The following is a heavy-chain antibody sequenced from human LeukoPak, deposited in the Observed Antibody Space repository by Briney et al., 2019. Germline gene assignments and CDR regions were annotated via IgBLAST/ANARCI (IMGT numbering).Heavy chain of an antibody. CDR3: ARHVPDITVGPTVWFDP. CDR2: IYYDGTP. CDR1: GGSINTRSYY. D-gene: IGHD1-20*01. V-gene: IGHV4-39*01. Sequence: SETLSLTCTVSGGSINTRSYYWGWIRQPPGKGLEWIGSIYYDGTPYYNPSLKSRVTISIDTSRNQFSLKVIAADTAVYYCARHVPDITVGPTVWFDPWGQGTLVTVSS. J-gene: IGHJ5*02.